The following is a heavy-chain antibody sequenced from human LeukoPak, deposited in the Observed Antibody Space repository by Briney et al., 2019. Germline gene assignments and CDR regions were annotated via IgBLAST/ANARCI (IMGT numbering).Heavy chain of an antibody. Sequence: ASVKVSCKASGYTFTSYYMHWVRQAPGQGLEWMGGIIPIFGTANYAQKFQGRVTITADESTSTAYMELSSLRSEDTAVYYCASYYDSSGDYFDYWGQGTLVTVSS. D-gene: IGHD3-22*01. V-gene: IGHV1-69*13. CDR1: GYTFTSYY. CDR3: ASYYDSSGDYFDY. J-gene: IGHJ4*02. CDR2: IIPIFGTA.